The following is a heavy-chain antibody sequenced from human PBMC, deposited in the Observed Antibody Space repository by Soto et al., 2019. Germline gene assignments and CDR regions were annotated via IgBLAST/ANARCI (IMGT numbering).Heavy chain of an antibody. CDR1: GFTFSSYE. CDR2: ISSSGSTI. CDR3: ASTFYDILTGYSPGPFDY. Sequence: QPGGSLRLSCAASGFTFSSYEMNWVRQAPGKGLEWVSYISSSGSTIYYADSVKGRFTISRDNAKNSLYLQMNSLRAEDTAVYYCASTFYDILTGYSPGPFDYWGQGTLVTVSS. V-gene: IGHV3-48*03. J-gene: IGHJ4*02. D-gene: IGHD3-9*01.